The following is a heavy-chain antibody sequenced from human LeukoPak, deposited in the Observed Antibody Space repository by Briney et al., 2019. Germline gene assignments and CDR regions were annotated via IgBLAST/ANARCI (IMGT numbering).Heavy chain of an antibody. D-gene: IGHD3-22*01. CDR1: GGSISSGSYY. CDR3: AREFSDSSGYYNWYFDL. V-gene: IGHV4-61*02. Sequence: PSETLSLTCTVSGGSISSGSYYWSWIRQPAGKGLEWIGRIYTSGSTNYNPSLKSRVTISVDTSKNQFSLKLSSVTAADTAVYYCAREFSDSSGYYNWYFDLWGRGTLVTVSS. CDR2: IYTSGST. J-gene: IGHJ2*01.